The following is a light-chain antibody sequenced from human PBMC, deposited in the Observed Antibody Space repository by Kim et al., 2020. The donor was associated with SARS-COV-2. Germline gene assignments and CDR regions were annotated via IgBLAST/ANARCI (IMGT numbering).Light chain of an antibody. V-gene: IGLV4-69*01. CDR2: VNSDGSH. J-gene: IGLJ3*02. CDR1: SGHSTYG. Sequence: QPVLTQSPSASASLGASVKLTCTLSSGHSTYGIEWHQQQPDKGSRFLMRVNSDGSHIKVDGILDRFSGSSSGAERYLTSASLQSEDEADYYCQTWGTGVRVFGGGTQLTVL. CDR3: QTWGTGVRV.